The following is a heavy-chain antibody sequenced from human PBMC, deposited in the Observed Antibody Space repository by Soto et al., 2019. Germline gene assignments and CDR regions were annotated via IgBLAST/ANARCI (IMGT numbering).Heavy chain of an antibody. J-gene: IGHJ6*02. CDR3: ARGVGDYYGMDV. CDR1: GYTFTGYY. Sequence: ASVKVSCKASGYTFTGYYMQWVRQAPGQGLEWMGWINPNSGGTNYAQKFQGWVTMTRDTSISTAYMELSRLRSDDTAVYYCARGVGDYYGMDVWGQGTTVTVSS. CDR2: INPNSGGT. D-gene: IGHD3-10*01. V-gene: IGHV1-2*04.